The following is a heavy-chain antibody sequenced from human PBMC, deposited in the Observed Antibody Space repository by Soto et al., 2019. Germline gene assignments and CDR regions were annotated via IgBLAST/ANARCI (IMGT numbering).Heavy chain of an antibody. Sequence: SETPSITCTVSGGSVCSSSYDWGWIRQPPGKGLEWIGYIYYSGSTKYNPSLKSRVTISVDTSKNQFSLKVSSATAADTAVYYCARHSNRNYGLYYFDYWGLGALVTVSS. CDR2: IYYSGST. V-gene: IGHV4-61*05. J-gene: IGHJ4*02. CDR1: GGSVCSSSYD. D-gene: IGHD4-4*01. CDR3: ARHSNRNYGLYYFDY.